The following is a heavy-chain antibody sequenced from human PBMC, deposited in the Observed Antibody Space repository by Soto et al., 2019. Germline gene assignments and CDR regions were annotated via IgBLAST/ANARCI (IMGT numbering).Heavy chain of an antibody. CDR3: VTGDHVWGTFLT. CDR2: INAASGDT. D-gene: IGHD3-16*01. V-gene: IGHV1-3*01. J-gene: IGHJ4*02. Sequence: QVQLVQSGAEVKKPGASVKVSCQASGYSSNSYAMHWVREAPGHRREWMGWINAASGDTKYSKEFQGRVTITRDTPGSTVYMDLSNLRSEDTAFYYCVTGDHVWGTFLTWGRGTLVTVSP. CDR1: GYSSNSYA.